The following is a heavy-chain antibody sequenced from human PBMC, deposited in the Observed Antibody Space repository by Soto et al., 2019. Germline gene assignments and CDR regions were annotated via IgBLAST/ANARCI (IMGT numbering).Heavy chain of an antibody. V-gene: IGHV3-23*01. CDR1: GFTFSISA. J-gene: IGHJ4*02. Sequence: AWSTRISRAASGFTFSISAITWVRQAPGKGLEWVLSISGSGGSTYYADSVKGRFTISRDNSKNTVYMQMNSLRAEDTAVYYCAKDYYFDSWGQGTLVTVSS. CDR2: ISGSGGST. CDR3: AKDYYFDS.